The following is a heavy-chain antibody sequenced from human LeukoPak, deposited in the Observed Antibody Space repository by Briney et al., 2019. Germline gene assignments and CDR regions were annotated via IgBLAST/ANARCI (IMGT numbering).Heavy chain of an antibody. CDR1: GDTFTSYD. Sequence: ASVKVSCKDSGDTFTSYDINWVRQATGQGLEWMGWMNPNSGNTGYAQKFQGRVTTTRNTSISTAYMELSSLRSEDTAVYYCARETLKEGLRLGELSFDYWGQGTLVTVSA. J-gene: IGHJ4*02. CDR3: ARETLKEGLRLGELSFDY. V-gene: IGHV1-8*01. D-gene: IGHD3-16*02. CDR2: MNPNSGNT.